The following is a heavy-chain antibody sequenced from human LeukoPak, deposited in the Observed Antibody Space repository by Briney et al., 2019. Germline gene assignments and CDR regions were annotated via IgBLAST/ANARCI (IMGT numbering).Heavy chain of an antibody. J-gene: IGHJ4*02. CDR2: INHSGTT. D-gene: IGHD3-22*01. CDR3: ARGHFHYDSSGSHVYFNY. V-gene: IGHV4-34*01. CDR1: GGSFSGYH. Sequence: SETLSLTCAVYGGSFSGYHWTWIRQPPGKGLEWIGEINHSGTTNYNPSLKSRVTIPIDTSKNQFSLKLSSVTAADTAVYYCARGHFHYDSSGSHVYFNYWSQGTLVTVSS.